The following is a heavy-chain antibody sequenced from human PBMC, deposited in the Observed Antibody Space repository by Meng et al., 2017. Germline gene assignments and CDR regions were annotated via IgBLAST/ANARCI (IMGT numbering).Heavy chain of an antibody. J-gene: IGHJ4*02. CDR1: GYTFTGYY. CDR2: INAGNGNT. V-gene: IGHV1-3*01. CDR3: ARTPVDTAMGTGFDY. Sequence: ASVKVSCKASGYTFTGYYMHWVRQAPGQGLEWMGWINAGNGNTKYSQKFQGRVTITRDTSASTAYMELSSLRSEDTAVYYCARTPVDTAMGTGFDYWGQGTLVTVSS. D-gene: IGHD5-18*01.